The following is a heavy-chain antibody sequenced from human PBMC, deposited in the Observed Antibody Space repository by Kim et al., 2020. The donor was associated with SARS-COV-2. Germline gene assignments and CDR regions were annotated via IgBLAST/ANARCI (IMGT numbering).Heavy chain of an antibody. V-gene: IGHV3-64D*09. CDR2: ISSNGGST. J-gene: IGHJ4*02. CDR1: GFTFSSYA. Sequence: GGSLRLSCSASGFTFSSYAMHWVRQAPGKGLEYVSAISSNGGSTYYADSVKGRFTISRDNSKNTLYLQMSSLRAEDTAVYYCVKDLKGMATIEGLNYWGQGTLVTVSS. D-gene: IGHD5-12*01. CDR3: VKDLKGMATIEGLNY.